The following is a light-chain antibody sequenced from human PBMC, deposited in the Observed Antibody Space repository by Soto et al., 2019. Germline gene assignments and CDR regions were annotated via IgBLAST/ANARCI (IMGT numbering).Light chain of an antibody. J-gene: IGKJ2*01. CDR3: ERRSNWLAYT. Sequence: IVLTQSPATLSLSPGERATISCRASQSVSSYLASYQQKPGQDHMLLIYDASNMATGIPARFSGSGSVTDFTLTRSSLETEGFAGSFCERRSNWLAYTFGQGIKLEIK. CDR1: QSVSSY. CDR2: DAS. V-gene: IGKV3-11*01.